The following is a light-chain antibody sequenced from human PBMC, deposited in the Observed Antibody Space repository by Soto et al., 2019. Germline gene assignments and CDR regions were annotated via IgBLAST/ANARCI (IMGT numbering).Light chain of an antibody. CDR1: QSISSW. CDR3: QQYSNYSPYT. Sequence: DIQMTQSPSTLSASVGDRVTITCRASQSISSWLAWYQQKPGKAPKLLIYKASSLESGVPSRFSGSGSGTEFTLTISSLQPDDFATYYCQQYSNYSPYTSGQGTKLEIK. V-gene: IGKV1-5*03. J-gene: IGKJ2*01. CDR2: KAS.